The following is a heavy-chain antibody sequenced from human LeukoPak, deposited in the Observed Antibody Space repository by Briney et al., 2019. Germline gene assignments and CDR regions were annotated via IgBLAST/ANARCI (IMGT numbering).Heavy chain of an antibody. J-gene: IGHJ4*02. CDR3: TRDGSDSSGHYYDYFDY. CDR2: IRSKAYGGTT. D-gene: IGHD3-22*01. CDR1: GFIFGDYA. Sequence: GGSLRLSCTASGFIFGDYAMSWVRQAPGKGLEWVGFIRSKAYGGTTEYAASVKGRFTISRDDSKSIAYLQMNSLKTEDTAVYYCTRDGSDSSGHYYDYFDYWGQGTLVTVSS. V-gene: IGHV3-49*04.